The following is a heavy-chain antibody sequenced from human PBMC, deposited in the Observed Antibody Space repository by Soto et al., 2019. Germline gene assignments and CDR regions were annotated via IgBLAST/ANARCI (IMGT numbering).Heavy chain of an antibody. Sequence: PSETLRLSCSGFGFSINTYWMNWIRQTPGKGLGWVANINPEGNAKTYVDPVKGRFFVSRDNTRNSLDLQMTSLRVEDSAIYFCAAWDISNIWGQGILVTVSS. CDR3: AAWDISNI. CDR1: GFSINTYW. CDR2: INPEGNAK. V-gene: IGHV3-7*01. J-gene: IGHJ4*02. D-gene: IGHD2-15*01.